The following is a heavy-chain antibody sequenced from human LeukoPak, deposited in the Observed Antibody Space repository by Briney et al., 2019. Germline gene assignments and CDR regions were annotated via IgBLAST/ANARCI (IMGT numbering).Heavy chain of an antibody. J-gene: IGHJ5*02. CDR1: GGSFSGYY. V-gene: IGHV4-34*01. Sequence: PSETLSLTCAVYGGSFSGYYWSWIRQPPGKGLEWIGEINHSRSTNYNPSLKSRVTISVDTSKNQFSLKLSSVTAADTAVYYCAGGRRGSGYYSLGWFDPWGQGTLVTVSS. D-gene: IGHD3-22*01. CDR3: AGGRRGSGYYSLGWFDP. CDR2: INHSRST.